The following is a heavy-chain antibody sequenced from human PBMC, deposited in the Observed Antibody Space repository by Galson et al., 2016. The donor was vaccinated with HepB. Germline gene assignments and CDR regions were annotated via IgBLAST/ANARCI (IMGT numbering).Heavy chain of an antibody. J-gene: IGHJ4*02. V-gene: IGHV4-61*02. CDR1: GDSIISDSYHY. Sequence: SQTLSPTCIVSGDSIISDSYHYWSCIRQPVGKGLEWVGLIYTTVSTSYNPALKSRLTMSLDTTKNQFSLELGSGTAADTAIYYCGREVGSWGQGTLVTV. CDR2: IYTTVST. CDR3: GREVGS. D-gene: IGHD1-26*01.